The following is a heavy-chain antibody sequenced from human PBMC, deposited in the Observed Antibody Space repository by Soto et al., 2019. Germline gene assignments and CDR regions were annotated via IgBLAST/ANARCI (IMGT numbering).Heavy chain of an antibody. CDR2: ISGYNCNT. CDR3: AREGPAPYYYYGMDV. CDR1: GYSFTTYG. Sequence: QVQLVQSGGEVKKPGASVKVSCKTSGYSFTTYGISWVRQAPGQGLEWMGWISGYNCNTNYAQKFQGRVTMTTDTSSSTAYVELRGLRSDDTAVYYCAREGPAPYYYYGMDVWGQGSTVAVSS. J-gene: IGHJ6*02. V-gene: IGHV1-18*01.